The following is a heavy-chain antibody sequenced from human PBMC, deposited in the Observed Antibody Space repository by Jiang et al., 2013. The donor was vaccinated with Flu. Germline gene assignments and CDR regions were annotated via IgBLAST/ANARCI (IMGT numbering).Heavy chain of an antibody. Sequence: GAEVKKPGESLKISCEGSGYDFCRLLDRLGAPDARKGLEWMGIIFPHNSYTTYGPSFQGQVTMSADKSINTAYLRWSSLKASDTAMYFCARYGGPTLEANWFDFWGQGTLVTVSS. CDR2: IFPHNSYT. V-gene: IGHV5-51*03. CDR3: ARYGGPTLEANWFDF. D-gene: IGHD1-26*01. CDR1: GYDFCRLL. J-gene: IGHJ5*01.